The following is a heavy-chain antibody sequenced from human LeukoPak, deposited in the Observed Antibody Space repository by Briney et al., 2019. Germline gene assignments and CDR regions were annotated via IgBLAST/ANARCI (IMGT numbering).Heavy chain of an antibody. CDR1: GFTFSSYA. Sequence: PGGSLRLSCAASGFTFSSYAMSWVRQAPGKGLEWVSSITDNGGTTYYADSVKGRFTISRDNYKSTVYLQMNSLRAEDTAVYYCAKRFSWIDYWGQGTLLTVSS. D-gene: IGHD6-13*01. CDR3: AKRFSWIDY. J-gene: IGHJ4*02. CDR2: ITDNGGTT. V-gene: IGHV3-23*01.